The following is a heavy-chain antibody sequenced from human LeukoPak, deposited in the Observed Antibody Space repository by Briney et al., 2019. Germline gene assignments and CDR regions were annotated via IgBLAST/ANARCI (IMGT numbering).Heavy chain of an antibody. J-gene: IGHJ3*02. V-gene: IGHV4-38-2*02. D-gene: IGHD1-26*01. CDR2: SYLSGST. CDR1: GYSISSGYY. Sequence: SETLSLTCTVSGYSISSGYYWGWIRQPPGKGLAWIGSSYLSGSTYYNPSRKSRVTMSIDTSKNQFSLKLNSVTAADQAVYYCARSWYNGNYHGAFHMWDDGTMVTV. CDR3: ARSWYNGNYHGAFHM.